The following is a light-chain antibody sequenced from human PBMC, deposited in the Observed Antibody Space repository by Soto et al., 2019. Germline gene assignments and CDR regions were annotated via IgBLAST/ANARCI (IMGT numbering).Light chain of an antibody. V-gene: IGKV3-20*01. CDR2: GAS. J-gene: IGKJ5*01. CDR1: QSVTSSY. CDR3: QQYGKLPIT. Sequence: ILLTQSPGTLSLSPGERATLSCRASQSVTSSYLTWYQQKPGQAPRLLIYGASTRAAGIPERFSGSGSGTDFTLTISSLEPEDFEVYYCQQYGKLPITFGQGTRLEIK.